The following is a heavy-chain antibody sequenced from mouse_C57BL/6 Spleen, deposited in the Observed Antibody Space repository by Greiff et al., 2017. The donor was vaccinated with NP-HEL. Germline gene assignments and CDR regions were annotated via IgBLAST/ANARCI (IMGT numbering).Heavy chain of an antibody. D-gene: IGHD2-3*01. J-gene: IGHJ2*01. CDR3: ARGGYDGYYEGFDY. CDR1: GFTFSDYY. V-gene: IGHV5-16*01. Sequence: EVMLVESEGGLVQPGSSMKLSCTASGFTFSDYYMAWVRQVPEKGLEWVANINYDGSSTYYLDSLKSRFIISRDNAKNILYLQMSSLKSEDTATYYCARGGYDGYYEGFDYWGQGTTLTVSS. CDR2: INYDGSST.